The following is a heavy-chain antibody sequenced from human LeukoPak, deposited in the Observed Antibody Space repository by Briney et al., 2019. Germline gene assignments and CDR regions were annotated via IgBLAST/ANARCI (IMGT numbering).Heavy chain of an antibody. Sequence: SETLSLTCTVSGGSISDYYWAWIRQPPGRRLEWIGYIYYTGGTNYNPSLKSRVTISVDMSKNQFSLKLSSVTAADTAVYYCASGRVADWFDPWGQGTLVTVSS. CDR2: IYYTGGT. CDR3: ASGRVADWFDP. J-gene: IGHJ5*02. D-gene: IGHD2-15*01. CDR1: GGSISDYY. V-gene: IGHV4-59*01.